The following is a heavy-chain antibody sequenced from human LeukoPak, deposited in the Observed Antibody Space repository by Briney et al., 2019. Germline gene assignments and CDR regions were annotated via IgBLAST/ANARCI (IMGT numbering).Heavy chain of an antibody. D-gene: IGHD2-2*01. V-gene: IGHV3-30*18. J-gene: IGHJ4*02. Sequence: GGSLRLSCAASGFTFSRYGMHWVRQAPGKGLEWVAVISYDGINKYYADSVKGRFTISRDNSKNTLFLQMNSLRVEDTAVYYCAKGYCSSTSCLKTDWGQGTLVTVSS. CDR1: GFTFSRYG. CDR2: ISYDGINK. CDR3: AKGYCSSTSCLKTD.